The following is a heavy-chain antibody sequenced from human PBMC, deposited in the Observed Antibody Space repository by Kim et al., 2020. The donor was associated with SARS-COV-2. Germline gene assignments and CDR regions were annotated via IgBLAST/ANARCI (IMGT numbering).Heavy chain of an antibody. CDR3: AGVSYGAASYYWIDP. V-gene: IGHV3-11*05. Sequence: GGSLRLSCVASGFTFSDYYMSWIRQAPGKGLEWLSYISGVNSYTKYADSVKGRFTISRDNAKNSLFLQMNSLRAEDTAVYYCAGVSYGAASYYWIDPWG. CDR1: GFTFSDYY. CDR2: ISGVNSYT. D-gene: IGHD3-10*01. J-gene: IGHJ5*02.